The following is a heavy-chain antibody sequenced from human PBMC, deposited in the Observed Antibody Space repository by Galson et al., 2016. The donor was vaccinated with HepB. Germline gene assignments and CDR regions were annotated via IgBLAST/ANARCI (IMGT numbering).Heavy chain of an antibody. CDR3: AKSVATRNYGYYYYGMDV. CDR1: GYLFTSYG. Sequence: QSGAEVKEPGASVKVSCKASGYLFTSYGISWVRQAPGQGLEWMGWISSYNGNTNYAQKLQGRVTMTTDTSTSTAYMELRSLRSDDTAVYYCAKSVATRNYGYYYYGMDVWGQGTTVTVSS. V-gene: IGHV1-18*04. D-gene: IGHD1-7*01. J-gene: IGHJ6*02. CDR2: ISSYNGNT.